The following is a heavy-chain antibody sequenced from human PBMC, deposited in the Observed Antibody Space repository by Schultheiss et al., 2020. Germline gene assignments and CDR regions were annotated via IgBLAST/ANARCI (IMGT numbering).Heavy chain of an antibody. D-gene: IGHD3-22*01. CDR2: IFGGDGST. J-gene: IGHJ3*02. V-gene: IGHV3-23*01. CDR3: TYSSGYLRNDAFDI. CDR1: GFTFSNYP. Sequence: GGSLRLSCAASGFTFSNYPMAWVRQPPGKGLEWISSIFGGDGSTYYTDSVKGRFTISRDNSNNALYLHMNGLRAEDTAVYYCTYSSGYLRNDAFDIWGQGTMVTVSS.